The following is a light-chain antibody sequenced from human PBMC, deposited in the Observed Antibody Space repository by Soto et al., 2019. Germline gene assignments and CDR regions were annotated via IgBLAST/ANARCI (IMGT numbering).Light chain of an antibody. CDR1: QSFSSY. Sequence: EIVLTQSPATLSLSTGEIATLSCRASQSFSSYLACYQQKPCQAPRLLIYDASNRATGIPARFSGSGSGTDFTLTISSLEPEDFAVYYCQQRSNWPRTFGQGTKVEI. V-gene: IGKV3-11*01. J-gene: IGKJ1*01. CDR3: QQRSNWPRT. CDR2: DAS.